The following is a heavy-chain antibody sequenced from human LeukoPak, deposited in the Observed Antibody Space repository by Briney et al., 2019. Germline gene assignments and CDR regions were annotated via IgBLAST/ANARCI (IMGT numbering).Heavy chain of an antibody. CDR1: GYTFTGYY. V-gene: IGHV1-2*02. Sequence: GASVKVSCKASGYTFTGYYIHWVRQAPGQGLQWMGWINPNSGGTNYIQNFQGRVTMTRGTSISTAYMELSSLRSEDTAVYYCARATYYYDSSGYYYGFDFDYWGQGTLVTVSS. D-gene: IGHD3-22*01. CDR3: ARATYYYDSSGYYYGFDFDY. J-gene: IGHJ4*02. CDR2: INPNSGGT.